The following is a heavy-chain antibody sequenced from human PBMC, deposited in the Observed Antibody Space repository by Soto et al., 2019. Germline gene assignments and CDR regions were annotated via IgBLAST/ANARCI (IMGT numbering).Heavy chain of an antibody. CDR3: ARDYGRYGSGSYWF. J-gene: IGHJ4*02. Sequence: LSLTCAVSGGSISSSNWWSWVRQPPGKGLEWIGEIYHSGSTNYNPSLKSRVTISVDKSKNQFSLKLSSVTAADTAVYYCARDYGRYGSGSYWFWGQGTLVTVSS. CDR1: GGSISSSNW. V-gene: IGHV4-4*02. D-gene: IGHD3-10*01. CDR2: IYHSGST.